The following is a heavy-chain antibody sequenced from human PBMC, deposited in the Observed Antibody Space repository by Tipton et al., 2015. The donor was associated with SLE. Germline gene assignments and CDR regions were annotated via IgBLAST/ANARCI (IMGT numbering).Heavy chain of an antibody. Sequence: SLRLSCAASGFTFSNYWMNWVRQAPGKGLEWVANIKEDGSEKYYVDSVKGRFTISRDNAKNSLYLHMNSLRAEDTAVYYCAREGSSDWGQGTMVTVSS. V-gene: IGHV3-7*03. CDR1: GFTFSNYW. D-gene: IGHD6-13*01. CDR3: AREGSSD. CDR2: IKEDGSEK. J-gene: IGHJ3*01.